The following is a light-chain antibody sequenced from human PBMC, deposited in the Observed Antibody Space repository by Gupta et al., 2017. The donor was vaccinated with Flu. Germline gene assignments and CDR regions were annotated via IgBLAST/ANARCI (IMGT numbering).Light chain of an antibody. Sequence: VLTQSPGTLSLSPGERATLSCRASLTVTSTFLGWYQQKRGQAPRLLIYAASSRATGIPDRFSGSGSGTEFTLTISRLEPEDFAMYYCQQYGTSPQTFGQGTKVEIK. CDR1: LTVTSTF. J-gene: IGKJ1*01. CDR2: AAS. CDR3: QQYGTSPQT. V-gene: IGKV3-20*01.